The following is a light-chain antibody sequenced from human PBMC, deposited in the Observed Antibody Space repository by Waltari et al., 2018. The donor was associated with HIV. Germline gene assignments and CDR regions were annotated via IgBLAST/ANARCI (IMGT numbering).Light chain of an antibody. CDR3: QLYLASPPEYT. CDR1: QSVISSY. J-gene: IGKJ2*01. V-gene: IGKV3-20*01. CDR2: VTS. Sequence: IVLTQSPGTLSLSPGERATISCRASQSVISSYVSWYQQKPGQGPRLLIYVTSSRATGNPDRFSGYGSGTDFTLTISRLEPEDFAVDYCQLYLASPPEYTFGQGTKLEIK.